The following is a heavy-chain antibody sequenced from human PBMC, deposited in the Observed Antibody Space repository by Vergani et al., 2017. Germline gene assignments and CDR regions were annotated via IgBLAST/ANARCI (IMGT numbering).Heavy chain of an antibody. Sequence: QVQLQESGPGLVKPSETLSLTCTVSGGSISSYYWSWIRQPAGQGLEWIGRIYTSGSTNYNPSLKSRVTMSVDTSKNQFSLKLSSVTAADTAVYYCAREQDIVVVPAAILGCWFDPWGQGTLVTVSS. D-gene: IGHD2-2*02. CDR2: IYTSGST. CDR3: AREQDIVVVPAAILGCWFDP. J-gene: IGHJ5*02. CDR1: GGSISSYY. V-gene: IGHV4-4*07.